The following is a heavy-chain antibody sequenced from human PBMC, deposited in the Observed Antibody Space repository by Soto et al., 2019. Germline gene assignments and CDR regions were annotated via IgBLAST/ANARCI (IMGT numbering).Heavy chain of an antibody. Sequence: QVQLLQSGAEVKKPGASVKVSCKASGYTFTSYGISWVRQAPGQGLEWMGWISAYNGNTNYTQKLQGTVTMTKDTTTSPAYMELRSLRADDTAVYYCARNGFGFMVRGVITDLDYWGQGTLVTVSS. J-gene: IGHJ4*02. CDR1: GYTFTSYG. D-gene: IGHD3-10*01. CDR2: ISAYNGNT. V-gene: IGHV1-18*01. CDR3: ARNGFGFMVRGVITDLDY.